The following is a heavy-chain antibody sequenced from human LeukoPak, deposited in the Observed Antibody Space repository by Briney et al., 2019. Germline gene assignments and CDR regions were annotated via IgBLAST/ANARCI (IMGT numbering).Heavy chain of an antibody. J-gene: IGHJ5*02. CDR1: GGSISSSSYY. D-gene: IGHD3-10*01. CDR3: ARVGSKAYNWFDP. V-gene: IGHV4-39*07. CDR2: IYYSGST. Sequence: SETLSLTCTVSGGSISSSSYYWGWIRQPPGKGLEWIGSIYYSGSTYYNPSLKSRVTISVDTSKNQFSLKLSSVTAADTAVYYCARVGSKAYNWFDPWGQGTLVTASS.